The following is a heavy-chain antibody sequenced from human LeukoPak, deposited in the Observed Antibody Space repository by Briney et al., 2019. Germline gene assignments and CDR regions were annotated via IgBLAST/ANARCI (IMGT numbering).Heavy chain of an antibody. V-gene: IGHV3-30-3*01. CDR2: ISFDGNHK. Sequence: GGSLRLSCAASGFTFSSYAMHWVRQAPGKGLEWVAVISFDGNHKYHADSVKGRFTISRDNSKNTLYLQMNSLRAEDTAVYYCGTLQDYWGQGTLVTVSS. J-gene: IGHJ4*02. CDR3: GTLQDY. CDR1: GFTFSSYA.